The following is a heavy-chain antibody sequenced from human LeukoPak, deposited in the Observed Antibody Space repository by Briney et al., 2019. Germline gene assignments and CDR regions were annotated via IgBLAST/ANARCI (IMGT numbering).Heavy chain of an antibody. CDR3: AKDFEVVVITAQDAFDI. CDR2: IRYDGSNK. J-gene: IGHJ3*02. D-gene: IGHD3-22*01. Sequence: GGSLRLSCAASGFTFSSYGMHWVRQAPGKGLEWVAFIRYDGSNKYYADSVKGRFTISRDNSKNTLYLQMNSLRAEDTAVYYCAKDFEVVVITAQDAFDIWGQGTMVTVSS. V-gene: IGHV3-30*02. CDR1: GFTFSSYG.